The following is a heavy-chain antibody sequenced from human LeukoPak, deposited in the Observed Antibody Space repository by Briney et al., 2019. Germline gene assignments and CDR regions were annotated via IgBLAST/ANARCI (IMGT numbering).Heavy chain of an antibody. V-gene: IGHV3-33*01. Sequence: GGSLRLSCAASGFTFSSYGMHWVRQAPGKGLEWVAVIWYDGSNKYYADSVKGRFTTSIDNSEDILYLHMNRLRADDTATYFCVRVSSDSRSRYYWFWGQGTLVTVSS. D-gene: IGHD2-8*01. J-gene: IGHJ4*02. CDR1: GFTFSSYG. CDR2: IWYDGSNK. CDR3: VRVSSDSRSRYYWF.